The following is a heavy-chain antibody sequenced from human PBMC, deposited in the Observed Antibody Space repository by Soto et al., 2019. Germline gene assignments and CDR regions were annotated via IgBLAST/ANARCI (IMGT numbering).Heavy chain of an antibody. J-gene: IGHJ4*02. Sequence: EVQMVESGGGLAQPGGSLRLSCAASGFNFSVYWMHWVGQAPGKGLVWVARLNSDGTYASSADSVKGRLTISRDNAKNTLYLQLNSLRAEDTAVYYCARGGAYGDYRSDFWGQGTLVTVSS. D-gene: IGHD4-17*01. CDR1: GFNFSVYW. CDR3: ARGGAYGDYRSDF. V-gene: IGHV3-74*01. CDR2: LNSDGTYA.